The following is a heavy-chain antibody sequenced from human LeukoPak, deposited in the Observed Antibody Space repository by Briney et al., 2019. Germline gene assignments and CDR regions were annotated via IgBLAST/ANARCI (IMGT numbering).Heavy chain of an antibody. CDR1: GGSIGSFF. V-gene: IGHV4-59*01. J-gene: IGHJ4*02. CDR3: ARDWELGH. D-gene: IGHD1-26*01. Sequence: SETLSLTCTVSGGSIGSFFWSWIRQSPGKGLEWIGFIYENGRTCYNPSLKSRVTISVDTSKNQFSLTLTSMTAADTAVYYCARDWELGHWGRGILVTVTS. CDR2: IYENGRT.